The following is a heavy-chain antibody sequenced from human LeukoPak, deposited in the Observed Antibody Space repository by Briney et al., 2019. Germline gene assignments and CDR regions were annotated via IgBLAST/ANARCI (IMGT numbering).Heavy chain of an antibody. CDR2: IYPADSDT. CDR1: GYSFTNYW. CDR3: ARSIVGTTDAFDI. Sequence: RGESLRISCKGSGYSFTNYWIGWVRQMPGKGLEWMGIIYPADSDTRYSPSFQGQVTISADKSISTAYLQWSSLKASATAMYHCARSIVGTTDAFDIWGQGTMVTVSS. J-gene: IGHJ3*02. D-gene: IGHD1-26*01. V-gene: IGHV5-51*01.